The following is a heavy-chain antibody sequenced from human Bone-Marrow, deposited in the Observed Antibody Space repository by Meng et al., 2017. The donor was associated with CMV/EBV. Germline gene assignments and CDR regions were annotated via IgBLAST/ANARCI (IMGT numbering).Heavy chain of an antibody. V-gene: IGHV4-34*01. Sequence: SETLSLTCAVYGGSFSGYYWSWIRQPPGKGLEWIGEINHSGSTNYNPSLKSRVTISVDTSKNQFSLKLSSVTAADTAVYYCARAIGQCGGDCYVDYWGQGTLVTVSS. CDR1: GGSFSGYY. J-gene: IGHJ4*02. CDR3: ARAIGQCGGDCYVDY. CDR2: INHSGST. D-gene: IGHD2-21*01.